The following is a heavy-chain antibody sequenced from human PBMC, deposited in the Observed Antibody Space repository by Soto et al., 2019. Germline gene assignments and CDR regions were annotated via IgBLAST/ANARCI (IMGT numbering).Heavy chain of an antibody. CDR3: ARDWGLSTDV. D-gene: IGHD3-16*01. Sequence: SDTMSLTCTVSGGTISSGDYYWSWIRQHPGRGLEWIGYIYYSGNTYYNPSLKSRITISVDTSTNQFSLQLSSVTAADTSVYYCARDWGLSTDVWGQVTTV. V-gene: IGHV4-31*03. CDR2: IYYSGNT. CDR1: GGTISSGDYY. J-gene: IGHJ6*02.